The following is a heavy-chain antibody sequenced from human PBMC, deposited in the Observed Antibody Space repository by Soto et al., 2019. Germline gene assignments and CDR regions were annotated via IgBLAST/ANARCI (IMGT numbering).Heavy chain of an antibody. D-gene: IGHD3-10*01. CDR2: IYYTGNP. J-gene: IGHJ5*02. V-gene: IGHV4-61*01. Sequence: TLSLTCNVSGGSVSSGSYYWSWIRQPPGKGLEWIGYIYYTGNPDYNPSLESRVTISKDTSRNQFSLKLSSVTAADTAVYYCARGSGGYYGSGTWFDHWGQGTLVTVSS. CDR3: ARGSGGYYGSGTWFDH. CDR1: GGSVSSGSYY.